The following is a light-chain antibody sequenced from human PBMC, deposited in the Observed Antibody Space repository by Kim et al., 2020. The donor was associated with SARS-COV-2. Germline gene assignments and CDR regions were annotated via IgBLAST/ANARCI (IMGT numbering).Light chain of an antibody. J-gene: IGLJ1*01. V-gene: IGLV3-19*01. CDR1: SLRSYY. CDR2: GKN. CDR3: NSRDSSGNHYV. Sequence: ELTQDPAVSVALGQTVRITCQGDSLRSYYASWYQQKPGQAPVLVIYGKNNRPSGIPDRFSGSSSGNTASLTITGAQAEDEADYYCNSRDSSGNHYVFG.